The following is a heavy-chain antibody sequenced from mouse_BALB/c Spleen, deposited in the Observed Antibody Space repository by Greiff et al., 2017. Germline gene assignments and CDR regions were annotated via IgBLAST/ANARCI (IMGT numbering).Heavy chain of an antibody. J-gene: IGHJ3*01. CDR2: ISSGGST. CDR1: GFTFSSYA. CDR3: AREKDPY. Sequence: EVQLQESGGGLVKPGGSLKLSCAASGFTFSSYAMSWVRQTPEKRLEWVASISSGGSTYYPDSVKGRFTISRDNARNILYLQMSSLRSEDTAMYYCAREKDPYWGQGTLVTVSA. V-gene: IGHV5-6-5*01.